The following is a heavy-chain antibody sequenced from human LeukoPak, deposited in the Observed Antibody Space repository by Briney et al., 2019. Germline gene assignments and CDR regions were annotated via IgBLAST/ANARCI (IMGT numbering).Heavy chain of an antibody. CDR2: ISSSGSTI. D-gene: IGHD6-19*01. CDR3: ARVSGAVTNFDC. V-gene: IGHV3-11*01. J-gene: IGHJ4*02. CDR1: GFTFSDYY. Sequence: PGGSLRLSCAASGFTFSDYYMSWVRQAPGKGLEWVSYISSSGSTIYYADSVKGRFTISRDNAENSLYLQMNSLRAEDTAVYYCARVSGAVTNFDCWGQGTLVTVSS.